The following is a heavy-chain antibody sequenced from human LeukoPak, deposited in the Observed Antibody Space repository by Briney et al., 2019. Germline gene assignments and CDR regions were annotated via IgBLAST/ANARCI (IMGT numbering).Heavy chain of an antibody. J-gene: IGHJ4*02. V-gene: IGHV1-18*01. Sequence: ASVKVSCKAPGYTFTSYGISWVRQAPGQGLEWMGWISAYNGNTNYAQKLQGRVTMTTDTSTSTAYMELRSLRSDDTAVYYCARDGAVAGSALFDYWGQGTLVTVSS. CDR3: ARDGAVAGSALFDY. CDR1: GYTFTSYG. D-gene: IGHD6-19*01. CDR2: ISAYNGNT.